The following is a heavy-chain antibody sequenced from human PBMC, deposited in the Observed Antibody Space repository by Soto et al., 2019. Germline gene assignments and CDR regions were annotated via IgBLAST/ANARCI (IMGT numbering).Heavy chain of an antibody. CDR1: GFTFSSYW. D-gene: IGHD3-10*01. V-gene: IGHV3-7*01. Sequence: EVQLVESGGGLVQPGGSLRLSCAASGFTFSSYWMSWVRQAPGKGLEWVANIKQDGSEKYYVDSVKGRFNISRDNAKNSLYRQMNSLRADDAAVYYCARDRGTMHLTWMGVWGKGTTVTVSS. J-gene: IGHJ6*04. CDR3: ARDRGTMHLTWMGV. CDR2: IKQDGSEK.